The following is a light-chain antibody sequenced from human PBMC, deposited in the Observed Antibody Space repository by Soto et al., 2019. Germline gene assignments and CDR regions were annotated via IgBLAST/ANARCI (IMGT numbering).Light chain of an antibody. CDR2: GTS. Sequence: EIVMTQSPVTLSVPPVERATLSCMASQNISRSLAWYQQKPGQGPSLLIYGTSTRAGGVPARFSGGGSGTEFTLTITSLQSEDFAVYYCHQYNGWPRTFGQGTRLEIK. J-gene: IGKJ5*01. CDR1: QNISRS. CDR3: HQYNGWPRT. V-gene: IGKV3-15*01.